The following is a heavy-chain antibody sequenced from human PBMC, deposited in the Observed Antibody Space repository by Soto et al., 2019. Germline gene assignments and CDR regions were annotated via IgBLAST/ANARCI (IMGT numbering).Heavy chain of an antibody. D-gene: IGHD3-3*01. V-gene: IGHV6-1*01. CDR1: GDSVSSNSAA. CDR3: ARDLFRGRPDFWSGRYYYCGMDV. J-gene: IGHJ6*02. CDR2: TYYRSKWYN. Sequence: SQTLSLTCAISGDSVSSNSAAWNWIRQSPSRGLEWLGRTYYRSKWYNDYAVSVKSRITINPDTSKNQFSLQLNSVTPEDTAVYYCARDLFRGRPDFWSGRYYYCGMDVWGQGTTVTVSS.